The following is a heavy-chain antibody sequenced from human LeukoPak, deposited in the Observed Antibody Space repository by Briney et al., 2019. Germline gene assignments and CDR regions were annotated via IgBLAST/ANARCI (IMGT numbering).Heavy chain of an antibody. CDR3: TKDSGHHRTDC. J-gene: IGHJ4*02. CDR2: VYYDGNT. D-gene: IGHD1-26*01. V-gene: IGHV4-39*02. Sequence: SETLSLTCSVSGGSINRSSYYWGWIRQAPGKGLEWIGSVYYDGNTYYNPNPSLKSRATVSMDTSRNQFSLKLRSVTAADTAVYHCTKDSGHHRTDCWGQGTLVTVSS. CDR1: GGSINRSSYY.